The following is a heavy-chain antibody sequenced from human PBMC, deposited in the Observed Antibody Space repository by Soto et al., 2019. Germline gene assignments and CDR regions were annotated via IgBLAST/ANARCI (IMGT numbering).Heavy chain of an antibody. J-gene: IGHJ4*02. Sequence: SETLSLTFAVYIGSFRGYYWSWIRQPPGKGLEWIGQINHSGSSNYNPSLKSRVTISVDTSQNHFSLELSSVTAADTAMYYCARRPDGFDYWGQGTPVTVSS. CDR1: IGSFRGYY. V-gene: IGHV4-34*01. CDR2: INHSGSS. CDR3: ARRPDGFDY.